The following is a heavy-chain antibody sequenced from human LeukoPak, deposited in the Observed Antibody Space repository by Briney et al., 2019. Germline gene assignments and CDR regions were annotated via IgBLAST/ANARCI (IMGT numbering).Heavy chain of an antibody. Sequence: GGSLRLSCAASGFTFSSYGMHWVRQAPGKGLEWEAVISYDGSNKYYADSVKGRFTISRDNSKNTLYLQMNSLRAEDTAVYYCVSRIADYWGQGTLVTVSS. CDR2: ISYDGSNK. CDR3: VSRIADY. CDR1: GFTFSSYG. D-gene: IGHD6-13*01. V-gene: IGHV3-30*03. J-gene: IGHJ4*02.